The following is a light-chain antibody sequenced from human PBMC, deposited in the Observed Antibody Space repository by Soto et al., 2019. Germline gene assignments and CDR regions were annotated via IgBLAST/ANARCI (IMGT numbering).Light chain of an antibody. V-gene: IGKV1-5*03. CDR2: KAS. J-gene: IGKJ2*01. CDR3: QQYNSYQGT. CDR1: QSISSW. Sequence: DIQMTQSPSTLSASVGDRVTITCRASQSISSWLAWYQQKPGKAPKLLIYKASSLESGVPSRFSGSGSGTEFTLTISSLXXDXXXXYYCQQYNSYQGTFGQGTKLXIK.